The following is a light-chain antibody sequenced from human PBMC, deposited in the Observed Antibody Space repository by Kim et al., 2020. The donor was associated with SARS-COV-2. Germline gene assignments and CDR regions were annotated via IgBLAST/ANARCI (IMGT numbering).Light chain of an antibody. Sequence: VALGQTVRITCQGDSLRSYYATWYQQKPGQAPIFVIYGKNNRPSGIPDRFSGSSSGNTASLTITGTQAGDEADYYCNSRGSNDDVVFGGGTQLTVL. CDR2: GKN. V-gene: IGLV3-19*01. CDR1: SLRSYY. J-gene: IGLJ2*01. CDR3: NSRGSNDDVV.